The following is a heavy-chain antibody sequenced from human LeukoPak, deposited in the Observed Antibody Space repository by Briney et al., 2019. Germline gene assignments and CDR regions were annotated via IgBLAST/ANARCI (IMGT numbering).Heavy chain of an antibody. CDR2: ISSSSSYI. CDR1: GFTFSSYS. Sequence: PGGSLRLSCAASGFTFSSYSMNWVRQAPGKGLEWVSSISSSSSYIYYADSVKGRFTISRDNAKNSLYLQMNSLRAEDTAVYYCARDGSVTTGVGYFDYWGQGTLVTVSS. J-gene: IGHJ4*02. CDR3: ARDGSVTTGVGYFDY. V-gene: IGHV3-21*01. D-gene: IGHD4-17*01.